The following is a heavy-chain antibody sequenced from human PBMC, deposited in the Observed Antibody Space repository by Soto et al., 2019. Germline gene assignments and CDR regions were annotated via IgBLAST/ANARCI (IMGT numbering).Heavy chain of an antibody. J-gene: IGHJ4*02. CDR3: ARGGGTGTEQYYFDY. D-gene: IGHD1-1*01. CDR2: ISSSSSYI. V-gene: IGHV3-21*01. CDR1: GFTFSSYS. Sequence: GGCLRLSCAASGFTFSSYSMNWVRQAPGKGLEWVSSISSSSSYIYYADSVKGRFTISRDNAKNSLYLQMNGLRAEDTAVYYCARGGGTGTEQYYFDYWGQGTLVTVSS.